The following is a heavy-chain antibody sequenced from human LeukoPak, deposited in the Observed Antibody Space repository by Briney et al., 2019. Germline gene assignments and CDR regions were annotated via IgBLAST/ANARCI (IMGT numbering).Heavy chain of an antibody. CDR1: GGSFSGYY. Sequence: SETLSLTCAVYGGSFSGYYWSWIRQPPGKGLEWIGEINHSGSTNYNPSLKSRVTISVDTSKNQFSLKLSSVTAADTAVYYCGRGRQTLTRYDYWGQGTLVTVSS. CDR3: GRGRQTLTRYDY. CDR2: INHSGST. D-gene: IGHD1-14*01. V-gene: IGHV4-34*01. J-gene: IGHJ4*02.